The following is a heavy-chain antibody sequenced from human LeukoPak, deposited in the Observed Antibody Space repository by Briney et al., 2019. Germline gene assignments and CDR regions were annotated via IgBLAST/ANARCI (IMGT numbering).Heavy chain of an antibody. D-gene: IGHD6-13*01. CDR3: AKDTIAAAGANWFDP. V-gene: IGHV3-21*01. CDR1: GFTFSSYS. J-gene: IGHJ5*02. CDR2: ISSSSSYI. Sequence: GGSLRLSCAASGFTFSSYSMNWVRQAPGKGLEWVSSISSSSSYIYYADSVEGRFTISRDNAKNSLYLQMNSLRAEDTAVYYCAKDTIAAAGANWFDPWGQGTLVTVSS.